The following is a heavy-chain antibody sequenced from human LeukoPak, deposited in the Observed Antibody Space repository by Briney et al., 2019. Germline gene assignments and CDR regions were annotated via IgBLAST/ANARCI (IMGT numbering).Heavy chain of an antibody. J-gene: IGHJ4*02. CDR3: AREGIAVGGLGY. V-gene: IGHV1-69*05. CDR2: IIPIFGTA. D-gene: IGHD6-19*01. CDR1: GGTFSSYA. Sequence: SVKISCKASGGTFSSYAISWVRQAPGQGLEWMGRIIPIFGTANYAQKFQGRVTITTDESTSTAYMELSSLRSEDTAVYYCAREGIAVGGLGYWGQGTLVTVSS.